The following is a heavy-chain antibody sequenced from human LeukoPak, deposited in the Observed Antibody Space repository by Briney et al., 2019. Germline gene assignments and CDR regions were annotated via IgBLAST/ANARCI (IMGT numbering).Heavy chain of an antibody. D-gene: IGHD6-6*01. Sequence: ASVKVSCKASGYTFTGYYMHWVRQAPGQGLEWMGRINPNSGGTNYAQKFQGRVTMTRDTSISTAYMELSRLRSGDTAVYYCARGDLTSIAARISFDYWGQGTLVTVSS. CDR1: GYTFTGYY. V-gene: IGHV1-2*06. J-gene: IGHJ4*02. CDR3: ARGDLTSIAARISFDY. CDR2: INPNSGGT.